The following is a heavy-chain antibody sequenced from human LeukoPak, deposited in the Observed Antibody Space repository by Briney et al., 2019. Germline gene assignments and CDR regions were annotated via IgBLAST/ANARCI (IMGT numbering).Heavy chain of an antibody. CDR1: GYTLTELS. V-gene: IGHV1-24*01. CDR2: FDPEDGET. J-gene: IGHJ4*02. CDR3: ATEWGTPS. Sequence: ASVKVSCKVSGYTLTELSMHWVRQAPGKGLEWMGGFDPEDGETIYAQKFQGRVTMTGDTSTDTAYMELSSLRSEDTAVYYCATEWGTPSWGQGTLVTVSS. D-gene: IGHD3-16*01.